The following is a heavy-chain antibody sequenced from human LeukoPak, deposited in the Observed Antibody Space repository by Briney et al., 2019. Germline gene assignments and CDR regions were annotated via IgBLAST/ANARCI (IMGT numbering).Heavy chain of an antibody. CDR1: GFTFSSYA. CDR3: AKPVPYYYDSSGYYGD. CDR2: NSGSGGST. J-gene: IGHJ4*02. D-gene: IGHD3-22*01. Sequence: GGSLRLSCAASGFTFSSYAMSWVRQAPGKGLEWVSANSGSGGSTYYADSVKGRFTISRDNSKNTLYLQMNSLRAEDTAVYYCAKPVPYYYDSSGYYGDWGQGTLVTVSS. V-gene: IGHV3-23*01.